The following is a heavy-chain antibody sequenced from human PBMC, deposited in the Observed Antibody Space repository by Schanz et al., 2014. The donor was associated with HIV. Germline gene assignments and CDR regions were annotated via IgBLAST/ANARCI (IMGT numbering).Heavy chain of an antibody. CDR3: ARDRMVYAQAPLYYFDY. CDR1: GFAFSNYA. CDR2: ISGSGVST. D-gene: IGHD2-8*01. J-gene: IGHJ4*02. Sequence: EVQLLESGGGLVQPGGSLRLSCAASGFAFSNYAMSWVRQAPGKGLEWVSSISGSGVSTFYAGSVKGRFAISRDKSKNTLYLQMNSLRAEDTAVYYCARDRMVYAQAPLYYFDYWGQGTLVTVSS. V-gene: IGHV3-23*01.